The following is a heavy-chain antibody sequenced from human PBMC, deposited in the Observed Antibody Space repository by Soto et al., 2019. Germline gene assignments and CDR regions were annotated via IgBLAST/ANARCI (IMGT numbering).Heavy chain of an antibody. CDR3: ARNVLRYFDWSYGMDV. CDR2: IYHSGST. D-gene: IGHD3-9*01. J-gene: IGHJ6*02. CDR1: GGSISSGGYS. V-gene: IGHV4-30-2*01. Sequence: SDTLSLTCAVSGGSISSGGYSWSWIRQPPGKGLEWIGYIYHSGSTYYNPSLKSRVTISVDRSKNQFSLKLSSVTAADTAVYFCARNVLRYFDWSYGMDVWGQGTTVTVSS.